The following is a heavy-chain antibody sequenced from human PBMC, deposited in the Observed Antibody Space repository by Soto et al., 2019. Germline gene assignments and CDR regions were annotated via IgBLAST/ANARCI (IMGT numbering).Heavy chain of an antibody. Sequence: QVQLVESGGGVVQPGRSLRLSCAASGFTFSNYGMHWVRQAPGKGLEWVAVIWYDGSKKYYADSVKGRFTISRDNSKNTVYLQMNSLRAEDTAVYYCASEYYEFGSAYRTDFDYWGQGTLVTVSS. CDR2: IWYDGSKK. D-gene: IGHD3-3*01. V-gene: IGHV3-33*01. CDR1: GFTFSNYG. CDR3: ASEYYEFGSAYRTDFDY. J-gene: IGHJ4*02.